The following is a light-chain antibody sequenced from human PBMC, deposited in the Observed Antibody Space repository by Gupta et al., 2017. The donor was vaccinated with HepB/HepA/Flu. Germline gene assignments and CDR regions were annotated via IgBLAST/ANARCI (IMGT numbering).Light chain of an antibody. CDR3: GTWDSSLSYVV. Sequence: QSVLTQPPSVSAAPGQTVTIPCSGSSSNIGNNYVSWYQQLPGTAPKLLIYDNNKRPSGIPDRFSGSKSGTSATLGITGLQTGDEADYYCGTWDSSLSYVVFGGGTKLTVL. CDR1: SSNIGNNY. J-gene: IGLJ2*01. V-gene: IGLV1-51*01. CDR2: DNN.